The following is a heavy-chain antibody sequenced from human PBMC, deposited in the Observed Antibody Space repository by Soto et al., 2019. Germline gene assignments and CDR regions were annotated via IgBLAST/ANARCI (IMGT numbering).Heavy chain of an antibody. V-gene: IGHV3-23*01. CDR2: ISRSGEYT. CDR1: GFSFSSYA. Sequence: EVQLLESGGDLVQPGGSLRLSCAASGFSFSSYAMTWVRQAPGKGLEWVSGISRSGEYTYYADSVEGRFTISRDDSNNTLYLEVRSLRAEDTAVYYCARVVRPSTKTTQAVEYWGQGTLVTVSS. J-gene: IGHJ4*02. CDR3: ARVVRPSTKTTQAVEY. D-gene: IGHD4-17*01.